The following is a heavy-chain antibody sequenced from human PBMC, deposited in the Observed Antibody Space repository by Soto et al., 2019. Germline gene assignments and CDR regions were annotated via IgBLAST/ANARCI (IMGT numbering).Heavy chain of an antibody. CDR1: GFTFSSYA. CDR3: AKDLMPGAAPWQEYSHY. Sequence: QVLLVESGGGVVQPGRSLRLSCAASGFTFSSYAMHWVRQAPGKGLEWVAAISYDGSDQYYADSVKGRFTISRDNSKNTLFLQMNSLRADDTAMYYCAKDLMPGAAPWQEYSHYWGQGTLVTVSS. D-gene: IGHD1-26*01. V-gene: IGHV3-30-3*01. CDR2: ISYDGSDQ. J-gene: IGHJ1*01.